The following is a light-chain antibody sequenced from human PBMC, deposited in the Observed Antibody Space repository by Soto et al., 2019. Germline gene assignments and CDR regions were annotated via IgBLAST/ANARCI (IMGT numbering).Light chain of an antibody. CDR2: GAS. J-gene: IGKJ1*01. CDR3: QQYNNWPRT. CDR1: QSVGSN. Sequence: EIVMTQSPVTLSVSPGERATLSCRASQSVGSNLAWYQQKPGQAPSLLIYGASTRATGIPARFSGGGSGAEFTLTVSSLQSEDFAVYYCQQYNNWPRTFGQGTKVEVK. V-gene: IGKV3-15*01.